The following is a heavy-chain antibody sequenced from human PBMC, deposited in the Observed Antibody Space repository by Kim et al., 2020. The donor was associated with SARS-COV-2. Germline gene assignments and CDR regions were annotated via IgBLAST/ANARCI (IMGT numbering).Heavy chain of an antibody. V-gene: IGHV1-46*01. CDR3: ARGSPVYYDILTGYYRDY. Sequence: ASVKVSCKASVYTFTSYYMHWVRQAPGQGLEWMGIINPSGGSTSYAQKFQGRVTMTRDTSTSTVYMELSSLRSEDTAVYYCARGSPVYYDILTGYYRDYWGQGTLVTVSS. CDR2: INPSGGST. CDR1: VYTFTSYY. J-gene: IGHJ4*02. D-gene: IGHD3-9*01.